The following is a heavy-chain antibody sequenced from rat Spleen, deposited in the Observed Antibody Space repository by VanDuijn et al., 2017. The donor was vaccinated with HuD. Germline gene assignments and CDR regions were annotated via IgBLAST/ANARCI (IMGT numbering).Heavy chain of an antibody. V-gene: IGHV10-4*01. J-gene: IGHJ4*01. CDR3: ARLNYGPMDA. CDR1: GFDFNTYA. Sequence: EVQLVESGGGLVQPKGSLKLSCAASGFDFNTYAMSWVRQAPGKGLDWVASISIKTHNYATLYADSVKERFTISRDDSQSMVYLQMDSLRSEDTATYYCARLNYGPMDAWGQGASVTVSS. CDR2: ISIKTHNYAT. D-gene: IGHD1-11*01.